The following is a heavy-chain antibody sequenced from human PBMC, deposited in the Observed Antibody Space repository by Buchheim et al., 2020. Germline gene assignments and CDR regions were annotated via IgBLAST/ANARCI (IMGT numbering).Heavy chain of an antibody. J-gene: IGHJ6*02. Sequence: QVQLVESGGGVVQPGRSLRLSCAASGFTFSTYGMHWVRQAPGKGLEWVAVIWFDGSNENYADSVKGRSTISRDNSKNTLYLQMSSLRAEDTAIYYCVRGLVDAVAGRGYYAMDVWGQGTT. CDR1: GFTFSTYG. CDR3: VRGLVDAVAGRGYYAMDV. V-gene: IGHV3-33*01. CDR2: IWFDGSNE. D-gene: IGHD6-19*01.